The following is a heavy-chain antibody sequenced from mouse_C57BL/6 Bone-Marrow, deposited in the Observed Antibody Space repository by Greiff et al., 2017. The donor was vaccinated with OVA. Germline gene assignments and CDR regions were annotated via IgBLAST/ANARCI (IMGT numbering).Heavy chain of an antibody. CDR3: AIYYDYEKGSYYAMDY. CDR1: GYTFTSYW. CDR2: IYPGSGST. D-gene: IGHD2-4*01. Sequence: QVQLQQPGAELVKPGASVKMSCKASGYTFTSYWITWVKQRPGQGLEWIGDIYPGSGSTNYNEKFKSKATLTVDTSSSTAYMQLISLTSEDSAVYYCAIYYDYEKGSYYAMDYWGQGTSVTVSS. J-gene: IGHJ4*01. V-gene: IGHV1-55*01.